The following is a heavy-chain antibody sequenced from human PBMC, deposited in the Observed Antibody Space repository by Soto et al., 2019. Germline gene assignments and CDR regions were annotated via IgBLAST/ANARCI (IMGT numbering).Heavy chain of an antibody. CDR3: ARGNAAMVRVNWFDP. D-gene: IGHD5-18*01. CDR1: GGSISSGGYY. V-gene: IGHV4-31*03. J-gene: IGHJ5*02. Sequence: SETLSLICTVSGGSISSGGYYWSWIRQHPGKGLEWIGYIYYSGSTYYNPSLKSRVTISVDTSKNQFSLKLSSVTAADTAVYYCARGNAAMVRVNWFDPWGQGTLVTVSS. CDR2: IYYSGST.